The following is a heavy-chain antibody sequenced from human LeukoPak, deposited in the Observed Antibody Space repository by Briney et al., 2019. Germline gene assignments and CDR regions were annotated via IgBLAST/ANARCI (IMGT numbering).Heavy chain of an antibody. CDR3: AKTRPLDSSSWSHGDY. V-gene: IGHV3-53*01. Sequence: GGSLRLSCAASGFTVSSNYMSWVRQAPGKGLEWVSVIYSGGSTYYGDSVKGRFTISRDDSKNTLYLQMNSLRAEDTAVYYCAKTRPLDSSSWSHGDYWGQGTLVTVSS. CDR2: IYSGGST. D-gene: IGHD6-13*01. J-gene: IGHJ4*02. CDR1: GFTVSSNY.